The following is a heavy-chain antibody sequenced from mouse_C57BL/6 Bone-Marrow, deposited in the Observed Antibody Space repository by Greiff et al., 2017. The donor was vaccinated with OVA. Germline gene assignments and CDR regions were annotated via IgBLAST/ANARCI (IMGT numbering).Heavy chain of an antibody. Sequence: EVQLVESGGGLVKPGGSLKLSCAASGFTFSSYAMSWVRQTPEKRLEWVATISDGGSYTYYPDNVKGRFTISRDNAKNNLYLQMSHLESEDTAMYYCARDSMITYFDYWGQGTTRTVSS. D-gene: IGHD2-4*01. V-gene: IGHV5-4*01. CDR3: ARDSMITYFDY. CDR1: GFTFSSYA. CDR2: ISDGGSYT. J-gene: IGHJ2*01.